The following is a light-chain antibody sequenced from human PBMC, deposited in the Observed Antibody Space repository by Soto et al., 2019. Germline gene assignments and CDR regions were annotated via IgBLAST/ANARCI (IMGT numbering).Light chain of an antibody. CDR3: QQYNSPWT. CDR1: QSISSW. CDR2: KAS. Sequence: DIPMTQSPSTLSASVVDRVTITCRASQSISSWLAWYQQKPGKAPKLLIYKASSLESGVPSRFSGSGSGTEFTLTISSLQPDDFATYYCQQYNSPWTFGQGTKVDIK. J-gene: IGKJ1*01. V-gene: IGKV1-5*03.